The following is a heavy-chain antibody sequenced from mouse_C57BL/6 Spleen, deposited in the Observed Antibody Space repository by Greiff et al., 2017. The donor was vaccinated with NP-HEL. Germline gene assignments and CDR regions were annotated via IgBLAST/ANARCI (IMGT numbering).Heavy chain of an antibody. V-gene: IGHV5-9*01. CDR1: GFTFSSYT. Sequence: EVKVEESGGGLVKPGGSLKLSCAASGFTFSSYTMSWVRPTPEKRLEWVATISGGGGNTYYPDSVKGRFTISRDNAKNTLYLQMSSLRSEDTALYYCARANWDYFDYWGQGTTLTVSS. D-gene: IGHD4-1*01. CDR3: ARANWDYFDY. CDR2: ISGGGGNT. J-gene: IGHJ2*01.